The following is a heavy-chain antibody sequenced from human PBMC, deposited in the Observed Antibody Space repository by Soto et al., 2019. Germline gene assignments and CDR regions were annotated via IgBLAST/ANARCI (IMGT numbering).Heavy chain of an antibody. CDR1: GYTFTSYY. CDR3: ASSGYCSSTSCSYYYYYYMDV. CDR2: INPSGGST. V-gene: IGHV1-46*03. D-gene: IGHD2-2*01. Sequence: QVQLVQSGAEVKKPGASVKVSCKASGYTFTSYYMHWVRQAPGQGLEWMGIINPSGGSTSYAQKFQGRVTMTRDTSTCTVYMELSSLRSEDTAVYYCASSGYCSSTSCSYYYYYYMDVWGKGTTVTVSS. J-gene: IGHJ6*03.